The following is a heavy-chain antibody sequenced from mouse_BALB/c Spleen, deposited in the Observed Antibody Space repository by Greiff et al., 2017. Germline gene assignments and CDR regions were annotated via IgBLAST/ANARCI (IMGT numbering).Heavy chain of an antibody. V-gene: IGHV3-6*02. CDR1: GYSITSGYY. CDR3: ARDRDY. CDR2: ISYDGSN. J-gene: IGHJ2*01. Sequence: ESGPGLVKPSQSLSLTCSVTGYSITSGYYWNWIRQFPGNKLEWMGYISYDGSNNYNPSLKNRISITRDTSKNQFCLKLNSVTTEDTATYYCARDRDYWGQGTTLTVSS.